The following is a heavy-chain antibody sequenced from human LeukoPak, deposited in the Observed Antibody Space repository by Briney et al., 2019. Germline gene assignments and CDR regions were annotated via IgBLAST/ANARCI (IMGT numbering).Heavy chain of an antibody. CDR2: IIPIFDTA. Sequence: GASVKVSCKASGGTFSSYAISWVRQAPGQGLEWMGGIIPIFDTANYAQKFQGRVTITTDESTSTAYMELSSLRSEDTAVYYCARDLSINYCSSTSCYNGGLWFDPWGQGTLVTVSS. V-gene: IGHV1-69*05. CDR3: ARDLSINYCSSTSCYNGGLWFDP. J-gene: IGHJ5*02. D-gene: IGHD2-2*02. CDR1: GGTFSSYA.